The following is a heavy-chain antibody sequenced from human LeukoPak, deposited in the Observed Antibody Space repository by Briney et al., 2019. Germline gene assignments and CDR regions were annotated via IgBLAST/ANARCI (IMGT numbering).Heavy chain of an antibody. V-gene: IGHV3-49*04. D-gene: IGHD3-22*01. CDR1: GFTFCDYA. Sequence: GGSLRLSCTASGFTFCDYAMSWVRQAPGKGLEWVGFIRSKAYGGTTQYAASVKGRFTISRDDSKSIAYLQMNSLETEDTAVYYCLKSYYYDSTGYSDYWGQGTLVTVSS. CDR3: LKSYYYDSTGYSDY. J-gene: IGHJ4*02. CDR2: IRSKAYGGTT.